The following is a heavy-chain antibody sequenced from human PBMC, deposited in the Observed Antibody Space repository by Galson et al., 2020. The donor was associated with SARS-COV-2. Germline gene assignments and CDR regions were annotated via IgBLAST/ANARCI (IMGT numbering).Heavy chain of an antibody. D-gene: IGHD3-9*01. J-gene: IGHJ6*02. CDR1: GFTFSSYW. CDR3: ARGTLYYDIFSGYYPPGSKYYYGLDV. Sequence: GGSLRLSCAASGFTFSSYWMHWVRQAPGKGLVWVSRINSDGSSTSYADSVKGRFTISSDNAKNTLYLQMNSLRAEDTAVYYFARGTLYYDIFSGYYPPGSKYYYGLDVWGQGTTVTVSS. V-gene: IGHV3-74*01. CDR2: INSDGSST.